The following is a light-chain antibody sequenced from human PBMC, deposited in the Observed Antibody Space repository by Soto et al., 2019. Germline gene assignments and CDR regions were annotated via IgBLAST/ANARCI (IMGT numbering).Light chain of an antibody. CDR3: QQSFGVPYT. V-gene: IGKV1-39*01. CDR1: RSIGTN. J-gene: IGKJ2*01. Sequence: DIQMTQTPSSLSAPVVDTFIITFLASRSIGTNLNWYQQKPGKAPKLLVFAASTLQYGVPSRFSGSGSGTDFTLTITSLQPEDFAIYSCQQSFGVPYTFAQGTKVDIK. CDR2: AAS.